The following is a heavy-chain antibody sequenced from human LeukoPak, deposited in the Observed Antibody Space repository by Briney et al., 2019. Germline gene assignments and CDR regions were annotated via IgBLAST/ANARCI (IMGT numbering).Heavy chain of an antibody. V-gene: IGHV3-11*01. Sequence: GGSLRLSCAASGFTFSDYYMSWIRQAPGKGLEWVSYIGSSGSTIYYADSVKGRFTISRDNAKNSLYLQMNSLRAGDTAVYYCARITSSSWSIDYWGQGTLVTVSS. CDR1: GFTFSDYY. CDR2: IGSSGSTI. CDR3: ARITSSSWSIDY. D-gene: IGHD6-13*01. J-gene: IGHJ4*02.